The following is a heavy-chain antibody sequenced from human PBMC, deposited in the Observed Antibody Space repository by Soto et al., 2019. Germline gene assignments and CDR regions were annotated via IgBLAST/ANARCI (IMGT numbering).Heavy chain of an antibody. V-gene: IGHV4-30-4*01. CDR2: IYYTGNT. CDR3: ARATYDRSTDYLDY. CDR1: GASISGGDYY. Sequence: QVQLQESGPGLVKPSQTLSLTCTVSGASISGGDYYWAWIRQPPGKGLEWIGSIYYTGNTYSNPSLESRLSISVDPSNTQFALRLTSVTAPDRAIYYCARATYDRSTDYLDYWGQGTRVTVSS. D-gene: IGHD3-22*01. J-gene: IGHJ4*02.